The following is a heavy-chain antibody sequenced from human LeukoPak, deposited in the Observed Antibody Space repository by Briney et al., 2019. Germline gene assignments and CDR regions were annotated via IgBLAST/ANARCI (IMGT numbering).Heavy chain of an antibody. V-gene: IGHV4-31*03. J-gene: IGHJ5*02. CDR1: GGSISSGGYY. CDR3: ARKVVTARGPRDWFDP. Sequence: SETLSLTCTVSGGSISSGGYYWSWIRQHPGKGLEWIGYIYYSGSTYYNPSLKSRVTISVDTSENQFSLKLSSVTAADTAVYYCARKVVTARGPRDWFDPWGQGTLVTVSS. CDR2: IYYSGST. D-gene: IGHD2-21*02.